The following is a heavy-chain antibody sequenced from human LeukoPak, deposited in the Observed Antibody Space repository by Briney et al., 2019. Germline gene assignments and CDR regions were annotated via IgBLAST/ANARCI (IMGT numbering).Heavy chain of an antibody. D-gene: IGHD6-25*01. J-gene: IGHJ2*01. CDR3: ARQGGGFWYFDL. V-gene: IGHV4-59*08. Sequence: SETLSLTCTVSGGSISSYYWSWIRQPPGKGLEWIGYIYYSGSTNYNPSLKSRVTISVDTSKNQFSLKLSSVNAADPAVYYCARQGGGFWYFDLWGRGTLVTVSS. CDR1: GGSISSYY. CDR2: IYYSGST.